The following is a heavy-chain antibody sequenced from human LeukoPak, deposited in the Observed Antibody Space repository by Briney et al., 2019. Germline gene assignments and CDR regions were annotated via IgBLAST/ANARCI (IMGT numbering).Heavy chain of an antibody. CDR1: GFTFSSYA. Sequence: GGSLRLSCAASGFTFSSYAMPWVRQAPGKGLEWVAVISYDGSNKYYADSVKGRFTISRDNSKNTLYLQMNSLRAEDTAVYYCARDPDYSTPWAEYFQHWGQGTLVTVSS. CDR3: ARDPDYSTPWAEYFQH. J-gene: IGHJ1*01. D-gene: IGHD4-4*01. V-gene: IGHV3-30-3*01. CDR2: ISYDGSNK.